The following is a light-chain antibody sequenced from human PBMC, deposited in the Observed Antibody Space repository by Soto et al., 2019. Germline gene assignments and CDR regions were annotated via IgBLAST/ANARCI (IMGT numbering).Light chain of an antibody. Sequence: DIQMTQSPSSVSAAVGDRVTITCRASQGINKWLAWYQQKPGKAPQLLISAASTLRSGVPSRFSGSGSGTDFILTISSLQPDDFATYYCQQYNSYLITFGGGTKVEIK. CDR2: AAS. CDR1: QGINKW. CDR3: QQYNSYLIT. J-gene: IGKJ4*01. V-gene: IGKV1D-16*01.